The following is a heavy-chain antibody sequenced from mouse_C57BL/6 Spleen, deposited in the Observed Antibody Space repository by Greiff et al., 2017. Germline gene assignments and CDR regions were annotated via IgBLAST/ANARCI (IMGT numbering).Heavy chain of an antibody. Sequence: EVKVVESGGDLVKPGGSLKLSCAASGFTFSSYGLSWVRQTPDKSLEWVATISSGGSYTYYPDSVKGRFTISRDNAKNTLYLQMSSLKSEDTAMYDCAILGGGFDYWGQGTTLTVSA. CDR1: GFTFSSYG. V-gene: IGHV5-6*01. D-gene: IGHD4-1*01. CDR3: AILGGGFDY. CDR2: ISSGGSYT. J-gene: IGHJ2*01.